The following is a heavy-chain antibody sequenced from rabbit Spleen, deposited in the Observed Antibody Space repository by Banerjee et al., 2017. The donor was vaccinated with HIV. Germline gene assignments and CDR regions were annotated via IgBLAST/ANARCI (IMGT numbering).Heavy chain of an antibody. CDR3: ARDLAGVIGWNFYL. J-gene: IGHJ4*01. CDR2: IYTGSSGTT. D-gene: IGHD4-1*01. V-gene: IGHV1S45*01. CDR1: GFSFSSSDY. Sequence: QEQLVESGGGLVQPEGSLALTCKASGFSFSSSDYICWVRQAPGKGLEWIACIYTGSSGTTYYASWAKGRFTISKTSSTTVTLQMTSLTAADTATYFCARDLAGVIGWNFYLWGQGTLVTVS.